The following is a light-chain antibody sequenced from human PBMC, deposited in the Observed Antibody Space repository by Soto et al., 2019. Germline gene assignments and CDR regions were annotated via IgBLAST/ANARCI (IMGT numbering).Light chain of an antibody. Sequence: DIQLTQSPSFLSSSVGDRFTITCRASQGTSSYLAWFQQKPVRAPKLLIYGASTLQSGVPARFSGSGSGTEFTLTVSSLQPDDFATYYCQQYNSYSRTFGQGTKVDI. V-gene: IGKV1-9*01. CDR1: QGTSSY. J-gene: IGKJ1*01. CDR3: QQYNSYSRT. CDR2: GAS.